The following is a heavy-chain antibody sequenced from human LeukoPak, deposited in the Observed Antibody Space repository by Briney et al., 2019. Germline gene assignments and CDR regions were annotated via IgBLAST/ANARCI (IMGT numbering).Heavy chain of an antibody. D-gene: IGHD3-10*01. V-gene: IGHV1-2*04. CDR3: ARDRLLWFGEAKTRYYYYGMDV. Sequence: ASVKVSCKASGYTFTGYYMHWVRQAPGQGLEWMGWINPNSGGTNYAQKFQGWVTMTRGTSISTAYMELSRLRSDDTAVYYCARDRLLWFGEAKTRYYYYGMDVWGQGTTVTVSS. CDR2: INPNSGGT. J-gene: IGHJ6*02. CDR1: GYTFTGYY.